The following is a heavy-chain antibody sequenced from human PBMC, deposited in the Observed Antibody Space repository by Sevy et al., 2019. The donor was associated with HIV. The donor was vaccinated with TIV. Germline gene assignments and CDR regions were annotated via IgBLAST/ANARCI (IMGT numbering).Heavy chain of an antibody. CDR3: ARDGLTYGGMDV. V-gene: IGHV6-1*01. Sequence: KQSQTLSLTCAISGDSVSSNSAAWNWIRQSPSRGLEWLGRTYYRSKWYNDYAVSVKSRITINPDTSKNQVSLQLNSVTPEDTAIYYRARDGLTYGGMDVWGQGTTVTVSS. J-gene: IGHJ6*02. CDR1: GDSVSSNSAA. D-gene: IGHD1-20*01. CDR2: TYYRSKWYN.